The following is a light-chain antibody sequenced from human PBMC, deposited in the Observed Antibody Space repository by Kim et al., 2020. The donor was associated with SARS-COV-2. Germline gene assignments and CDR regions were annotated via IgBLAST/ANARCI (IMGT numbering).Light chain of an antibody. CDR3: QQYNSHPIT. CDR1: QGISNN. J-gene: IGKJ5*01. Sequence: DIHLTQSPSSLSASLGDRVTITCRASQGISNNLAWFQQRPGEAPKSLIYGATKLQGGVPSRFSGSGSGRDFTLTISSLQPVDFAVYFCQQYNSHPITFGRGTRLEIK. V-gene: IGKV1-16*01. CDR2: GAT.